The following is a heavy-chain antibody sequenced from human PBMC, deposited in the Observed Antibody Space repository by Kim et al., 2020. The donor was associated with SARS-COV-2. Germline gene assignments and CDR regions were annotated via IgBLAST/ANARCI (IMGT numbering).Heavy chain of an antibody. Sequence: VKGPFTISRDNAKNSLYLQMNSLRAEDTAVYYCARAEDIVVVVAATAFDYWGQGTLVTVSS. V-gene: IGHV3-7*04. D-gene: IGHD2-15*01. J-gene: IGHJ4*02. CDR3: ARAEDIVVVVAATAFDY.